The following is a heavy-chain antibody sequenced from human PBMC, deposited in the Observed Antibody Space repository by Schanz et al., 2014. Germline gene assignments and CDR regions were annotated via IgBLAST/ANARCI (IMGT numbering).Heavy chain of an antibody. D-gene: IGHD3-10*01. CDR2: ITYNGGTI. V-gene: IGHV3-48*01. CDR1: GITFSSHS. J-gene: IGHJ3*02. CDR3: AKGRFGELSAFDI. Sequence: EVQLLESGGGLVQPGGSLRLSCAASGITFSSHSFNWVRQAPGKGLEWISYITYNGGTIYYADSVKGRFTMSRDNAKNSVFLQMNSLRAEDTAVYYCAKGRFGELSAFDIRGQWTMVNVSS.